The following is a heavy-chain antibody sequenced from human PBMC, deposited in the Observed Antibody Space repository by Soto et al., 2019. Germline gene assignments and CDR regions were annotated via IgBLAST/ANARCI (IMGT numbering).Heavy chain of an antibody. J-gene: IGHJ4*02. D-gene: IGHD6-19*01. V-gene: IGHV3-48*03. Sequence: DVQLVESGGDLAQPGGSLRLSCAASGFSISDYEMNWVRQAPGKGLEWVSYISGSGSTVYYADSVKGRFTISRDNAKNSVFLQINTLRVEDAAIYYCARNPSGQWVVPLYCDLLGQGTLVTVSS. CDR1: GFSISDYE. CDR2: ISGSGSTV. CDR3: ARNPSGQWVVPLYCDL.